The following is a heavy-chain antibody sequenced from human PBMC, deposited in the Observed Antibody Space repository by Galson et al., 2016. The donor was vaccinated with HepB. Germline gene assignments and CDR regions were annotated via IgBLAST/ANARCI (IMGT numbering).Heavy chain of an antibody. J-gene: IGHJ5*02. CDR3: ARTARWEATGGGWFDP. Sequence: TLSLTCTVSAGSISSAAYYWSWIRQHPGKGLEWIGYINYSGSTYPNPSPKSRLTISVDTSKNQFSLKLSSVTAADTAVYYCARTARWEATGGGWFDPWGQGTLVTVSS. CDR2: INYSGST. V-gene: IGHV4-31*03. D-gene: IGHD3-16*01. CDR1: AGSISSAAYY.